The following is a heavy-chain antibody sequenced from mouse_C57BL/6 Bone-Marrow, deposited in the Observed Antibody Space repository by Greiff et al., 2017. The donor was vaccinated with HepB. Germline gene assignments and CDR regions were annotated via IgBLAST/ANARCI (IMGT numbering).Heavy chain of an antibody. Sequence: VQLQQSGAELARPGASVKLSCKASGYTFTSYGISWVKQRPGQGLEWIGEIYPRSGNTYYNEKFKGKATLTADKSSSTGYMELRSLTSEDSAVYFCARRLYYYGSSWFAYWGQGTLVTVSA. CDR1: GYTFTSYG. D-gene: IGHD1-1*01. CDR2: IYPRSGNT. CDR3: ARRLYYYGSSWFAY. J-gene: IGHJ3*01. V-gene: IGHV1-81*01.